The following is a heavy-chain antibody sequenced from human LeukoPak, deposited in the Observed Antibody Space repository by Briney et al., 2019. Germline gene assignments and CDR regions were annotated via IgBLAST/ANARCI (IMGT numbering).Heavy chain of an antibody. D-gene: IGHD6-19*01. CDR2: IYTSGST. CDR1: GGSISSYY. J-gene: IGHJ4*02. V-gene: IGHV4-4*07. CDR3: ARDGSSGSSGWFTRGPFDY. Sequence: SETLSLTCTVSGGSISSYYWSWIRQPAGKGLEWIGRIYTSGSTNYNPSLKSRVTMSVDTSKNQFSLKLSSVTAADTAVYYCARDGSSGSSGWFTRGPFDYWGQGTLVTVSS.